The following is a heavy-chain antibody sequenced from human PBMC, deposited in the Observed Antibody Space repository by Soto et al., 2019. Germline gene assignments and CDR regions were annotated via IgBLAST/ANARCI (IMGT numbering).Heavy chain of an antibody. CDR2: IYYSGST. V-gene: IGHV4-39*01. CDR3: ARPGNAGDYYYYYMDV. CDR1: GGSISSSSYY. Sequence: SETLSLTCTVPGGSISSSSYYWGWIRQPPGKGLEWIGSIYYSGSTYYNPSLKSRVTISVDTSKNQFSLKLSSVTAADTAVYYCARPGNAGDYYYYYMDVWGKGTTVTVSS. J-gene: IGHJ6*03.